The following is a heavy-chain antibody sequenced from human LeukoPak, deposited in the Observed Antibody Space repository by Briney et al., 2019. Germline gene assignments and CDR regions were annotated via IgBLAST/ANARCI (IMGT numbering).Heavy chain of an antibody. CDR1: GYTFTSYD. D-gene: IGHD6-13*01. Sequence: GASVKVSCKASGYTFTSYDINWVRQATGQGLEWMGWMNPNSGNTGYAQKFQGRVTMTRNTSISTAYMELSSLRSEDTAVYYCARGRLIAAAGFYGMDVWGQGTTVTVSS. CDR3: ARGRLIAAAGFYGMDV. V-gene: IGHV1-8*01. J-gene: IGHJ6*02. CDR2: MNPNSGNT.